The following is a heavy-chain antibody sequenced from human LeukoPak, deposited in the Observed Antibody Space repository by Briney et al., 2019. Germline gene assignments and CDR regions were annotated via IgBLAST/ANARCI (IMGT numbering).Heavy chain of an antibody. J-gene: IGHJ4*02. D-gene: IGHD4-23*01. CDR1: GFTFSSYA. CDR3: AARGTTVVTYFDY. Sequence: GGSLRLSCAASGFTFSSYAMSWVRQAPGKGLEWVSAISGSGGSTYYADSAKGRFTISRDNSKNTLYLQMNSLRAEDTAVYYCAARGTTVVTYFDYWGQGTLVTVSS. V-gene: IGHV3-23*01. CDR2: ISGSGGST.